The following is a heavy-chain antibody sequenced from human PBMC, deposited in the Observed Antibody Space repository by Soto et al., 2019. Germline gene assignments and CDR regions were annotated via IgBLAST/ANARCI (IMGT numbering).Heavy chain of an antibody. CDR2: ISYDGSNK. Sequence: QVQLVESGGGVVQPGRSLRLSCAASGFTFSSYAMHWVRQAPGKGLAWVAVISYDGSNKYYADSVKGRFTISRDNSKNTLYLQMNSLRAEDTAVYYCARAPGGYFDLWGRGTLVTVSS. CDR3: ARAPGGYFDL. J-gene: IGHJ2*01. V-gene: IGHV3-30-3*01. D-gene: IGHD7-27*01. CDR1: GFTFSSYA.